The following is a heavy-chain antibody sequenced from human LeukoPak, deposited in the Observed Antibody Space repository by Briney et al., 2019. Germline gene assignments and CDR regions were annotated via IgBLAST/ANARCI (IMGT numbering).Heavy chain of an antibody. CDR1: GYTFTGYY. J-gene: IGHJ6*03. D-gene: IGHD2-2*01. CDR2: INPNGGGT. Sequence: ASVKVSCKASGYTFTGYYMHWVRQAPGQGLEWMGWINPNGGGTNYAQKFQGWVTMTRDTSISTAYMELSRLRSDDTAVYYCARAVRGVVVIPAATIGRDYYYYMDVWGKGTTVTVSS. V-gene: IGHV1-2*04. CDR3: ARAVRGVVVIPAATIGRDYYYYMDV.